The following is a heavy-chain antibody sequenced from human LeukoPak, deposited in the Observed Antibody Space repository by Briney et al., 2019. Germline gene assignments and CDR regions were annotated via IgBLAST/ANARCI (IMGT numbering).Heavy chain of an antibody. V-gene: IGHV3-66*01. Sequence: GGSLRLSCAASGFTVSNSYMSWVRQAPGKGLEWLSVIYTDDVTFYADSVKGRFIISRDSSKNTLYLQMNSLRVDDTAVYYCARWQWGAKNFDPWGQGTLVSVSS. CDR3: ARWQWGAKNFDP. J-gene: IGHJ5*02. D-gene: IGHD6-19*01. CDR2: IYTDDVT. CDR1: GFTVSNSY.